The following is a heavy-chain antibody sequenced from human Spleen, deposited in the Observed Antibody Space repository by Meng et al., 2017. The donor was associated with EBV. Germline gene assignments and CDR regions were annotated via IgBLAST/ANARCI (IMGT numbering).Heavy chain of an antibody. CDR1: GSTLSNYD. V-gene: IGHV3-33*01. Sequence: VQLWGSGGGVFQPGMPLKLFCKTSGSTLSNYDMQWVRQAPGKGLEWVAHIWYDGSNEYYADSVKGRFTVSRDISNNTLYLQMNSLRAEDTAVYYCTRGRFLHDYWGQGTLVTVSS. CDR3: TRGRFLHDY. J-gene: IGHJ4*02. D-gene: IGHD3-3*01. CDR2: IWYDGSNE.